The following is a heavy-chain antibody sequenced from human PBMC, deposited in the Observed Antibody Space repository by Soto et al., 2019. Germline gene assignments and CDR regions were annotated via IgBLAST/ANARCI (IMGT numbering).Heavy chain of an antibody. CDR3: ASAMARTRNAFDI. J-gene: IGHJ3*02. CDR1: GFTFSTYW. V-gene: IGHV3-74*01. Sequence: GGSLRLSCAASGFTFSTYWLHWVRQVPGKGLVWVSRINSDGSATNYADSVKGRFTISRDNAKNTLYLQMNSLRAEDTALYSCASAMARTRNAFDIWGQGTMVTVSS. D-gene: IGHD6-19*01. CDR2: INSDGSAT.